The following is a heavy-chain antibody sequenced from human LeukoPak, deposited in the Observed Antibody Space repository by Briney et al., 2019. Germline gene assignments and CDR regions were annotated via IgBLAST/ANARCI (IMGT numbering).Heavy chain of an antibody. CDR2: ISAYNGNT. CDR1: GYTFISYG. J-gene: IGHJ6*02. V-gene: IGHV1-18*01. Sequence: ASMKVSCKASGYTFISYGISWVRQAPGQGLEWMGWISAYNGNTNYAQKLQGRVTMTTDTFTSTAYMELRSLRSDDTAVYYCARVAYYYDSSGLDVWGQGTTVTVFS. CDR3: ARVAYYYDSSGLDV. D-gene: IGHD3-22*01.